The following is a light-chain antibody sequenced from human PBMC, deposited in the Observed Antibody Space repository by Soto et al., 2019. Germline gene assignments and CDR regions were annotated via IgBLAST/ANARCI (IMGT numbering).Light chain of an antibody. CDR2: LEGSGSY. J-gene: IGLJ3*02. V-gene: IGLV4-60*02. Sequence: QSVLTQSSSASASLGSSVKLTCTLSSGHSSYIIAWHQQQPGKAPRYLMKLEGSGSYNKGSGVPYRFSGSSSGADRYLTLSNLQFEDEADYYCEAWDSNTNWVFGGGTKLTVL. CDR1: SGHSSYI. CDR3: EAWDSNTNWV.